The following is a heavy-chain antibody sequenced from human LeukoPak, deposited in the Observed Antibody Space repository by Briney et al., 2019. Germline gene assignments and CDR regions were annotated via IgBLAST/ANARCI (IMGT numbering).Heavy chain of an antibody. V-gene: IGHV1-2*02. Sequence: GASVKVSCKASGYTFSGYYMHWVRQAPGQGLEWMGWINTNTGGTNYAQRFEGRVTMTRDTSISTAYMELSRLRSDDTAVYYCARDRGELIIDYWGQGTLVTVSS. CDR2: INTNTGGT. CDR1: GYTFSGYY. CDR3: ARDRGELIIDY. J-gene: IGHJ4*02. D-gene: IGHD1-26*01.